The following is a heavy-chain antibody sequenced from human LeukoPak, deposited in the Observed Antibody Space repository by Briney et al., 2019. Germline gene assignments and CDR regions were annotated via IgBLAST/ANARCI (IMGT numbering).Heavy chain of an antibody. V-gene: IGHV4-61*02. Sequence: SETLSLTCTVSGGSISSGSYYWSWIRQPAGKGLEWIGRIYTSGSTNYNPSLKSRVTISVDTSKNQFSLKLSSVTAADTAVYYCARRIARFGVVKNWGQGTLVTVSS. J-gene: IGHJ4*02. CDR3: ARRIARFGVVKN. D-gene: IGHD3-3*01. CDR1: GGSISSGSYY. CDR2: IYTSGST.